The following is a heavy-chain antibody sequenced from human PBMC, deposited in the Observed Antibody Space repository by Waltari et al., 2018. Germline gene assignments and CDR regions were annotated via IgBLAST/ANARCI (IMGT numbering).Heavy chain of an antibody. J-gene: IGHJ4*02. V-gene: IGHV3-7*03. Sequence: EVQLVQSGGSLVQPGGSLSLSCAASGFRFSKYWLGWVRQAPGKGLEWVANIKQDGSEKYYGDSVKGRFTISRDNAKNSLYLQMNSLRAEDTAVYYCARENYFDYWGQGMLVIVSS. CDR1: GFRFSKYW. CDR3: ARENYFDY. CDR2: IKQDGSEK.